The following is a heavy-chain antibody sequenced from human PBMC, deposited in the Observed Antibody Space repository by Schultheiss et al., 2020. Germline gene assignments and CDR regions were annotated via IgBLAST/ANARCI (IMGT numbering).Heavy chain of an antibody. D-gene: IGHD2-2*02. V-gene: IGHV3-11*01. CDR3: ARDFYCSSTSCYSYYGMDV. Sequence: GGSLRLSCAASGFTFSDYYMSWIRQAPGKGLEWVSYISSSGSTIYYADSVKGRFTISRDNAKNSLYLQMNSLRAEDTAVYYCARDFYCSSTSCYSYYGMDVWGQGTTVTVSS. CDR2: ISSSGSTI. CDR1: GFTFSDYY. J-gene: IGHJ6*02.